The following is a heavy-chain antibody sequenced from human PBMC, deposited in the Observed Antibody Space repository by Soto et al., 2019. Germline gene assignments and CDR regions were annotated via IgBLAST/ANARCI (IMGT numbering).Heavy chain of an antibody. J-gene: IGHJ6*02. CDR1: GGTFSSYA. CDR3: ASPRGVNSYYYYGMDV. V-gene: IGHV1-69*12. CDR2: IIPIFDTA. Sequence: QVQLVQSGAEVKKPGSSVKVSCKASGGTFSSYAISWVRQAPGQGLEWMGGIIPIFDTANYAQKFQGRVTMTADEPTRIADMELSSLRSEDTGVYYCASPRGVNSYYYYGMDVWGQGTTVTVSS. D-gene: IGHD3-10*01.